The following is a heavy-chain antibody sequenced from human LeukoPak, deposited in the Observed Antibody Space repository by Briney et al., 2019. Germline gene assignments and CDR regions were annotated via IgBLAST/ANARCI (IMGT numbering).Heavy chain of an antibody. CDR3: AKGLPADC. V-gene: IGHV3-30*18. CDR1: GFFFSTYG. Sequence: GESLRLSCAASGFFFSTYGMHWVRQAPGKGLEWVAIISYDGNVEHYADSVKGRFTISRDNSKNTLSLQMNSLRPEDTAVYYCAKGLPADCWGQGTLVTVSS. CDR2: ISYDGNVE. J-gene: IGHJ4*02. D-gene: IGHD5-12*01.